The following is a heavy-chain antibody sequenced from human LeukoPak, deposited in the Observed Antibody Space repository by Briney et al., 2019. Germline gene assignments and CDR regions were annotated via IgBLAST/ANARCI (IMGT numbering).Heavy chain of an antibody. V-gene: IGHV3-23*01. J-gene: IGHJ4*02. CDR3: AKDIAQGYTFGSIEQDY. CDR1: GFTFSSYS. CDR2: ISESGSGT. Sequence: GGSLRLSCAASGFTFSSYSMNWVRQAPGKGLEWVSAISESGSGTYYADSVKGRFTISRDNSKDTLSLQMNSLRAEDTAVYYCAKDIAQGYTFGSIEQDYWGQGTLVAVSS. D-gene: IGHD5-18*01.